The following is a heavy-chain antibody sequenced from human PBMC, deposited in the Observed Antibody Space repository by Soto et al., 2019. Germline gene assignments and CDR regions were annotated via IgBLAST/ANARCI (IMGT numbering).Heavy chain of an antibody. CDR1: GGSISSSHW. J-gene: IGHJ6*02. CDR3: ARVPFYYYGMDV. CDR2: IYYSGST. V-gene: IGHV4-4*02. Sequence: PSETLSLTCAVSGGSISSSHWCSWVRQPPGKGLEWIGEIYYSGSTNYNPSLKSRVTISVDESKNRFSLKLSSVTAADTAVYYCARVPFYYYGMDVSGQGTTVTVSS.